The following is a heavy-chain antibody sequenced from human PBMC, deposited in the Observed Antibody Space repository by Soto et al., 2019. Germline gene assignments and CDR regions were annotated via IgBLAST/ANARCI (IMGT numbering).Heavy chain of an antibody. Sequence: ASVKVSCKASGYTFTSYGISWVRQAPGQGLEWMGWISAYNGNTNYAQKLQGRVTMTTDTSTSTAYMELRSLRSDDTAVYYCARVWEMITFGGVIVRNAFDIWGQGTMVTVSS. CDR1: GYTFTSYG. CDR3: ARVWEMITFGGVIVRNAFDI. J-gene: IGHJ3*02. V-gene: IGHV1-18*01. D-gene: IGHD3-16*02. CDR2: ISAYNGNT.